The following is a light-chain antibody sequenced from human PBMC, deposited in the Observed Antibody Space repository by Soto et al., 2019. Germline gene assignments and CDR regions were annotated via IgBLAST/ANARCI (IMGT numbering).Light chain of an antibody. V-gene: IGKV1-5*01. CDR1: QSISSW. CDR2: DAS. CDR3: QQYNSYLWT. Sequence: DIPMTQSPSTLSASVGDRVTITCRASQSISSWLAWYQQKPGKAPKLLIYDASSLESGVPSRFSGTGSGTEFTLTISSLPPDDFATYYCQQYNSYLWTFGQGTKVEIK. J-gene: IGKJ1*01.